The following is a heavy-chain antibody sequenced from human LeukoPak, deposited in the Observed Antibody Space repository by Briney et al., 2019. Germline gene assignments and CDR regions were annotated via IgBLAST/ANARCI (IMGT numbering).Heavy chain of an antibody. CDR1: GGTFSSYA. Sequence: GASVKVSCKASGGTFSSYAISWVRQAPGQGLEWMGWINAGNGNTKYSQKLQGRVTISRDTSASTAYMELSSLRSEDTAVYYCALQGVRGVSYYFDYWGQGTLVTVSS. CDR2: INAGNGNT. V-gene: IGHV1-3*01. CDR3: ALQGVRGVSYYFDY. D-gene: IGHD3-10*01. J-gene: IGHJ4*02.